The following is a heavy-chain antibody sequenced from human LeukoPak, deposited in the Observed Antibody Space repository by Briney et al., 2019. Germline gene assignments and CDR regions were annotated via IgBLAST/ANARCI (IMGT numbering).Heavy chain of an antibody. Sequence: PSETLSLTCTVSGGSISSYYWSWIRQPAGKGLEWIGRIYTSGNTNYNPSLKSRVTMSVDTSKNQFSLKLSSVTAADTAVYYCARAGDYDFWRPFDYWGQGTLVTVSS. CDR1: GGSISSYY. CDR2: IYTSGNT. V-gene: IGHV4-4*07. J-gene: IGHJ4*02. D-gene: IGHD3-3*01. CDR3: ARAGDYDFWRPFDY.